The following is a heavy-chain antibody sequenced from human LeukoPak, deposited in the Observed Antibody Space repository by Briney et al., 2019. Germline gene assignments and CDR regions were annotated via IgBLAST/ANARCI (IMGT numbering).Heavy chain of an antibody. D-gene: IGHD4-17*01. V-gene: IGHV4-38-2*02. Sequence: PSETLSLTCSVSGYSISSGYYWGWIRQPPGKGLEWIGSVYRSGDTYHNPSLKSRATISVDTSKNQYSLKLTSVTAADTAVYYCARVRSDGDGWFDPWGQGTLVTVSS. CDR1: GYSISSGYY. CDR2: VYRSGDT. CDR3: ARVRSDGDGWFDP. J-gene: IGHJ5*02.